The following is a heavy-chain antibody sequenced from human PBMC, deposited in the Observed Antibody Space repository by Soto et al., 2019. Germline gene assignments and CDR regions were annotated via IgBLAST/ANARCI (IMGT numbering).Heavy chain of an antibody. CDR3: AKGDSGRYYYYGMDV. V-gene: IGHV3-23*01. J-gene: IGHJ6*02. CDR2: ISGSGGST. CDR1: GFTFSSYA. Sequence: GGSLRLSCAASGFTFSSYAMSWVRQAPGKGLEWVSAISGSGGSTYYADSVKGRFTISRDNSKNTLYLQMNSLRAEDTAVYYCAKGDSGRYYYYGMDVWGQGTTVTVSS. D-gene: IGHD6-19*01.